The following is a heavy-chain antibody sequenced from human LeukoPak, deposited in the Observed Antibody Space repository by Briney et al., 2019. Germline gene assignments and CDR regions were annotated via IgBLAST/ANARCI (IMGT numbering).Heavy chain of an antibody. D-gene: IGHD2-15*01. CDR3: ASRGSYCSGGSCHGDY. V-gene: IGHV4-39*01. CDR2: IYYSGST. Sequence: SETLSLTCTVSGGSISSSSYYWGWIRQPPGKGLEWIGSIYYSGSTYYNPSLKSRVTISVDTSKNQFSLKLSSVTAADTAVYYCASRGSYCSGGSCHGDYWGQRTLVTVSS. CDR1: GGSISSSSYY. J-gene: IGHJ4*02.